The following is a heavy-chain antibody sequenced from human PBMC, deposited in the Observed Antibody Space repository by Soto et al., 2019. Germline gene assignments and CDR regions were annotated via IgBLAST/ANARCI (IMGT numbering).Heavy chain of an antibody. V-gene: IGHV4-59*01. CDR3: ARDIWGELPLFDY. CDR2: IYYSGST. J-gene: IGHJ4*02. D-gene: IGHD1-26*01. CDR1: GGSISSYY. Sequence: QVQLQESGPGLVKPSETLSLTCTVSGGSISSYYWSWIRQPPGKGLEWIGYIYYSGSTNYNPSLKSRVTRSVDTSKNQFSLKLSSVTAADTAVYYCARDIWGELPLFDYWGQGTLVTVSS.